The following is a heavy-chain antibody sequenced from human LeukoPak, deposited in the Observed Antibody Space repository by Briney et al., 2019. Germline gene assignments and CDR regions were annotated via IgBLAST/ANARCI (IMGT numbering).Heavy chain of an antibody. V-gene: IGHV3-30-3*01. Sequence: GGSLRLSCAASGFTFSGYAMHWVRRAPGKGLEWVAVISYDGSNKYYADSVKGRFTISRDNSKNTLYLQMNSLRAEDTAVYYCARDHAYSGSYRPYGMDVWGQGTTVTVSS. CDR3: ARDHAYSGSYRPYGMDV. CDR1: GFTFSGYA. J-gene: IGHJ6*02. CDR2: ISYDGSNK. D-gene: IGHD1-26*01.